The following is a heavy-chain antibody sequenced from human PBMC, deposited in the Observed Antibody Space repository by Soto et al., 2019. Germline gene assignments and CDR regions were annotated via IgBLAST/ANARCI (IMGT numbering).Heavy chain of an antibody. CDR1: GYTFTGYY. V-gene: IGHV1-2*02. D-gene: IGHD5-18*01. CDR2: INPNSGGT. Sequence: ASVKVSCKASGYTFTGYYMHWVRQAPGQGLEWMGWINPNSGGTNYAQKFQGRVTMTRDTSISTAYMELSRLRSDDTAVYYCARVSHGYNYFDYWGQGTLVTVPQ. CDR3: ARVSHGYNYFDY. J-gene: IGHJ4*02.